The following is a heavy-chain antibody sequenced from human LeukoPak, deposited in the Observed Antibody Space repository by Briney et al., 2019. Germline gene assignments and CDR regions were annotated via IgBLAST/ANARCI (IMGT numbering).Heavy chain of an antibody. J-gene: IGHJ3*02. V-gene: IGHV3-33*06. D-gene: IGHD3-10*01. Sequence: GRSLRLSCAASGFTFSSYGMHWVRQAPGKGLEWVAVIWYDGSNKYYADSVKGRFTISRDNSKNTLYLQMNSLRAEDTALYYCAKVYGSGSYYWVAFDIWGQGTMVTVSS. CDR1: GFTFSSYG. CDR2: IWYDGSNK. CDR3: AKVYGSGSYYWVAFDI.